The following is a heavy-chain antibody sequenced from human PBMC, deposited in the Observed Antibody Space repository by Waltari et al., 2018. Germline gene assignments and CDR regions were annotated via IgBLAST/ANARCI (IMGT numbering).Heavy chain of an antibody. J-gene: IGHJ4*02. D-gene: IGHD1-26*01. CDR1: GSTFTRYG. Sequence: QVQLVQSGTEVKKPGPSVKVSCKASGSTFTRYGISWVRQAPGQGLGWMGWVSVNKGNTNYAQKLQGRITMTTDTSTNTAYMELRSLRYDDTAVYYCARGGLDSGSYLPTPDPLGYWGQGTLVTVSS. CDR3: ARGGLDSGSYLPTPDPLGY. CDR2: VSVNKGNT. V-gene: IGHV1-18*01.